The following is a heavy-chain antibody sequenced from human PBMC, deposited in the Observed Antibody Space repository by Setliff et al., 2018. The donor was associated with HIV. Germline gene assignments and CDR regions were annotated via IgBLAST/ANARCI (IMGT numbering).Heavy chain of an antibody. V-gene: IGHV1-69*05. Sequence: SVKVSCKASGGTFSNYAISWLRQAPGQGLEWMGGIIPIFGTANYAQNFQGRFTISRDNSKNTLYLQMNSLRAEDTAVYYCAREGGVKQWLAQDYYYYYMDVWGKGTTVTVSS. J-gene: IGHJ6*03. CDR3: AREGGVKQWLAQDYYYYYMDV. CDR2: IIPIFGTA. D-gene: IGHD6-19*01. CDR1: GGTFSNYA.